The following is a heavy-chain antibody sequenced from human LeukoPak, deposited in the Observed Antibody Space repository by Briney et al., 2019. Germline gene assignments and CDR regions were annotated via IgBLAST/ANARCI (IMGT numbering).Heavy chain of an antibody. D-gene: IGHD2-2*01. CDR2: IYHTGST. V-gene: IGHV4-38-2*01. CDR1: GYSFTSGHY. J-gene: IGHJ4*02. CDR3: ARYCSSTSCILRGFDY. Sequence: PSETLSLTCSVSGYSFTSGHYWGWIRQPPGKGLEWIGNIYHTGSTHYNPSLKSRVTISVDTSKNQFSLKLSSVTAPDTAVYYCARYCSSTSCILRGFDYWGQGTLVTVSS.